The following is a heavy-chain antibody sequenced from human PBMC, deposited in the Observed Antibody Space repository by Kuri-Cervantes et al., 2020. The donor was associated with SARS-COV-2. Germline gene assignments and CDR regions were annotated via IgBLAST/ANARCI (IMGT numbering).Heavy chain of an antibody. CDR3: ARLATITWHYYYGMDV. V-gene: IGHV4-34*01. D-gene: IGHD5-24*01. CDR2: TNHSGST. CDR1: GGSFSGYY. Sequence: SETLSLTCAVYGGSFSGYYWSWIRQPPGKGLEWIGETNHSGSTNYNPSLKSRVTISVDTSKNQFSLKLSSVTAADTAVYYCARLATITWHYYYGMDVWGQGTTVTVSS. J-gene: IGHJ6*02.